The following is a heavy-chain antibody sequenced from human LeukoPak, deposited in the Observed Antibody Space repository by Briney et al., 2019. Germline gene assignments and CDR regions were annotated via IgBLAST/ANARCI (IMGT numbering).Heavy chain of an antibody. CDR3: ARVVDPWSYGPLYFDY. CDR2: ISAYNGNT. D-gene: IGHD1-26*01. Sequence: ASVKVSCKASGYTFTSYGISWVRQALGQGLEWMGWISAYNGNTNYAQKLQGRVTMTTDTSTSTAYMELRSLRSDDTAVYYCARVVDPWSYGPLYFDYWGQGTLVTVSS. J-gene: IGHJ4*02. CDR1: GYTFTSYG. V-gene: IGHV1-18*01.